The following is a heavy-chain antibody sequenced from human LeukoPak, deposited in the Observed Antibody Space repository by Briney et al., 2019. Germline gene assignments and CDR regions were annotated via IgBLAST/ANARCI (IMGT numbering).Heavy chain of an antibody. V-gene: IGHV3-48*03. CDR3: AKEAVTMVRGVIYLYYFDY. D-gene: IGHD3-10*01. CDR2: ISSSGSTI. Sequence: PGGSLRLSCAASGFTFSSYEMNWVRQAPGKGLEWVSYISSSGSTIYYADSVKGRFTISRDNAKNSLYLQMNSLRAEDTAVYYCAKEAVTMVRGVIYLYYFDYWGQGTLVTVSS. CDR1: GFTFSSYE. J-gene: IGHJ4*02.